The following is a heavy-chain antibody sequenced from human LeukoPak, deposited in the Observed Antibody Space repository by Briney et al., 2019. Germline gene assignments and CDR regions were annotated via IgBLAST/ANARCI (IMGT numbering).Heavy chain of an antibody. J-gene: IGHJ4*02. Sequence: SETLSLTCAVSDDSFSSHYWTWIRQPPGKGLEWIGYISYIGSTNYNPSLKSRVTISVDTSKNQFSLKLSSVTAADTAVYYCARQNDFWSGYDYWGQGTLVTVSS. D-gene: IGHD3-3*01. CDR3: ARQNDFWSGYDY. CDR1: DDSFSSHY. CDR2: ISYIGST. V-gene: IGHV4-59*08.